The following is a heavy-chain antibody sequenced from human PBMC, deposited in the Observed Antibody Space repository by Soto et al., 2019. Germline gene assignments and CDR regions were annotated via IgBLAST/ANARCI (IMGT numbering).Heavy chain of an antibody. J-gene: IGHJ5*02. CDR2: ISGSGGST. Sequence: GGSLRLSCAASGFTFSSYAMSWVRQAPGKGLEWVSAISGSGGSTYYADSVKGRFTISRDNSKNTLYLQMNSLRAEDTAVYYCAKEGIAAAGTPVWFDPWGQGTLVTVSS. CDR3: AKEGIAAAGTPVWFDP. CDR1: GFTFSSYA. V-gene: IGHV3-23*01. D-gene: IGHD6-13*01.